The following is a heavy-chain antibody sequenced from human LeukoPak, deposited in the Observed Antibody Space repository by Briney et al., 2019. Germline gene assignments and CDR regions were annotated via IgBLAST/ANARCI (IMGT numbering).Heavy chain of an antibody. V-gene: IGHV1-2*02. CDR3: ARYSVDYGPWFPEF. CDR2: VNPDNGGT. Sequence: ASVKVSCKTSGYTFTGYYVNWVRQAPGQGLEWMGWVNPDNGGTHFSQKFQGRVTMTRDTSISTAYMVLNRLTSDDTAVYYCARYSVDYGPWFPEFWGQGTLVTVSS. D-gene: IGHD3-16*01. CDR1: GYTFTGYY. J-gene: IGHJ4*02.